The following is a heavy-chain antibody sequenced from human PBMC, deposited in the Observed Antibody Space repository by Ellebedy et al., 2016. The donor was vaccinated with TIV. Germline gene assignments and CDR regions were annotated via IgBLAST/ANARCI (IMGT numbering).Heavy chain of an antibody. CDR1: GFPFSTYG. Sequence: PGGSLRLSCVASGFPFSTYGMHWVRQAPGKGLEWVAVISFDGRDKYYADSVKGRFTISRDNSKNTVYLQMNSLRAEDTAVYYCAKQFWRNDDDWGQGTLVTVSS. CDR3: AKQFWRNDDD. J-gene: IGHJ4*02. CDR2: ISFDGRDK. D-gene: IGHD1-1*01. V-gene: IGHV3-30*18.